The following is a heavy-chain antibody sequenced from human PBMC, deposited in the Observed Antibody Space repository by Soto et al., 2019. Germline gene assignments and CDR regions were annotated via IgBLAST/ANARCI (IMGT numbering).Heavy chain of an antibody. V-gene: IGHV4-34*01. D-gene: IGHD3-3*01. CDR3: ATSYYNFWSGYYLAYFDY. CDR2: INHSGST. Sequence: SETLSLTCSVYGVSFTGYYWSWIRQPPGKGLEWIGEINHSGSTNYNPSVKSRVTISVDTYKKQFSLKLSSVTAADTAVYYCATSYYNFWSGYYLAYFDYWGQGTLVTVS. J-gene: IGHJ4*02. CDR1: GVSFTGYY.